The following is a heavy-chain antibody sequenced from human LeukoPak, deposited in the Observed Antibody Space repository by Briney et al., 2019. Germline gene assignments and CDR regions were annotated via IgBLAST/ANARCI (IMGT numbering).Heavy chain of an antibody. CDR1: GFTFDDYA. J-gene: IGHJ4*02. CDR3: AKTRRTRTEYADFDR. Sequence: PGGSLRLSCAASGFTFDDYAMHWVRQAPGKGLEWVSLIHTDGTTYYADSVKGRLAISRDNSKKSLYLQINRLKTDDTALYYCAKTRRTRTEYADFDRWGQGTLVTVSS. V-gene: IGHV3-43*02. D-gene: IGHD2-2*01. CDR2: IHTDGTT.